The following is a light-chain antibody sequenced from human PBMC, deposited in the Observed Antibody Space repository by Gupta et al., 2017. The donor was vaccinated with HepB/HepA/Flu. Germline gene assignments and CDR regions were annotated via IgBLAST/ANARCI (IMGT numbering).Light chain of an antibody. J-gene: IGLJ2*01. CDR1: KLGDKY. V-gene: IGLV3-1*01. CDR2: KDS. CDR3: QAGDSGTVV. Sequence: SSPLPQARSVSVSPGQTASIACSGDKLGDKYACWYQQKPGQSPLLVIYKDSKRPSGTPGRFSGSNSENTATLTIRGTEDRDEDYYYWQAGDSGTVVFGGGTKLTVL.